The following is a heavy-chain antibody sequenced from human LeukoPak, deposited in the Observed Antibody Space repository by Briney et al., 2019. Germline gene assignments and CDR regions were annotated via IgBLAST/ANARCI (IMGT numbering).Heavy chain of an antibody. CDR1: GFTFSSYA. D-gene: IGHD6-19*01. CDR2: ISYDGSNK. J-gene: IGHJ3*02. CDR3: ARDSERYSSGGAFDI. Sequence: GRSLRLSCAASGFTFSSYAMHWVRQAPGKGLEGVAVISYDGSNKYYADSVKGRFTISRDNSKNTLYLQMNSLRAEDTAVYYCARDSERYSSGGAFDIWGQGTMVTVYS. V-gene: IGHV3-30-3*01.